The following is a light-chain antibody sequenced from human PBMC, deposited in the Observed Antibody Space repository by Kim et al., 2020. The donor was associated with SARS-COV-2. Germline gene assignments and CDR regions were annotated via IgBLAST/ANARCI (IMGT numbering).Light chain of an antibody. V-gene: IGLV4-69*01. CDR1: SEHSSYA. CDR3: QTWGTGV. Sequence: LGASVKLTCTLSSEHSSYAIAWHQQQPEKGPRYLMKLNSDGSHSKGDGIPDRFSGSSSGAERYLTISSRQSEDEADYYCQTWGTGVFGGGTQLTV. CDR2: LNSDGSH. J-gene: IGLJ3*02.